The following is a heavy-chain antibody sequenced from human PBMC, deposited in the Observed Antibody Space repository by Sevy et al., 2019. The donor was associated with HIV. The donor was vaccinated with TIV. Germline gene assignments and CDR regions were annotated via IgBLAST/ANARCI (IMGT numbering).Heavy chain of an antibody. CDR2: FDPEDAET. V-gene: IGHV1-24*01. CDR3: ATTKDYYESSGEPFDY. J-gene: IGHJ4*02. D-gene: IGHD3-22*01. CDR1: GSTLSQMA. Sequence: ASVKVYCKVSGSTLSQMAMHWVRQAPGKGLEWMATFDPEDAETIYTQKLQGRVTMTEDTSRDTAYMELSNLRSEDTAVYYCATTKDYYESSGEPFDYWGQGTLVTVSS.